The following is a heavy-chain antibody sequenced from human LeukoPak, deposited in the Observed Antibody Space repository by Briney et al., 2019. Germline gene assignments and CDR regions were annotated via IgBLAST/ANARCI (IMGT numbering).Heavy chain of an antibody. J-gene: IGHJ4*02. Sequence: PGGSLRLSCAASGFTFHSYWMHWVRHAPGKGLVRVSRIYNDGGSTTYADSVKGRFTISRDNARNTLYLQMNSVRAEDTAVYYCARSSFPYYFDYWGQGTLVPVSS. D-gene: IGHD3-16*01. V-gene: IGHV3-74*01. CDR1: GFTFHSYW. CDR2: IYNDGGST. CDR3: ARSSFPYYFDY.